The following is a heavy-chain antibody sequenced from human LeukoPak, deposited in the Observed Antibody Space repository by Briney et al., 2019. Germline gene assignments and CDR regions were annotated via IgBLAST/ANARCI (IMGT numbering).Heavy chain of an antibody. CDR1: GYTFTSYD. J-gene: IGHJ6*02. Sequence: ASVKVSCKASGYTFTSYDINWVRQATGQGLEWVGWMNPNSGNTGYAQKFQGRVTMTRNTSISTAYMELSSLRSEDTAVYYCARVVVAAMGYYYYYGMDVWGQGTTVTVSS. CDR2: MNPNSGNT. D-gene: IGHD2-15*01. V-gene: IGHV1-8*01. CDR3: ARVVVAAMGYYYYYGMDV.